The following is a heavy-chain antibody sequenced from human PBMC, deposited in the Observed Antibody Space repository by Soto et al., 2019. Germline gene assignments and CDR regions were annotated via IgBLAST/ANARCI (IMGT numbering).Heavy chain of an antibody. Sequence: PGGSLRLSCAASGFTFSSYAMSWVRQAPGKGLEWVSAISGSGGSTYYADSVKGRFTISRHNSKNTLYLQMNSLRAEDTAVYYCARVSRSSTSCYAPRDCFYYYYYMDVWGKGTTVTVSS. V-gene: IGHV3-23*01. CDR1: GFTFSSYA. CDR3: ARVSRSSTSCYAPRDCFYYYYYMDV. J-gene: IGHJ6*03. CDR2: ISGSGGST. D-gene: IGHD2-2*01.